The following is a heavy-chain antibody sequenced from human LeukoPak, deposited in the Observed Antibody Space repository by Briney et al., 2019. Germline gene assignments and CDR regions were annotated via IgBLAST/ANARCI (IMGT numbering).Heavy chain of an antibody. V-gene: IGHV3-30*02. CDR2: IRYDGSNK. D-gene: IGHD3-10*01. CDR3: AKDGYGSGSYFAY. Sequence: GGSLRLSCAASGFTFNSYGMHWVRQAPGKGLEWVAFIRYDGSNKYYADCVKGRFTIYRDNSKNTLYLQMNSLRSEDTAVYYCAKDGYGSGSYFAYWGQGSLVTVTS. CDR1: GFTFNSYG. J-gene: IGHJ4*02.